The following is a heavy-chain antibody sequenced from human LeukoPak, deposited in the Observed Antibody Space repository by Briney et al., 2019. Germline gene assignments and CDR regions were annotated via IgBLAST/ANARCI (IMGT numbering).Heavy chain of an antibody. V-gene: IGHV5-51*01. J-gene: IGHJ5*02. D-gene: IGHD4-17*01. Sequence: GESLKISCKGSGYSFTGSWIVWVRQMPGKGLEWMGIIYPGDSDTRYSPSFQGQVTISADKSISTAYLQWSSLEASDTAMYYCASVYADYSFDPWGQGTVVTVSS. CDR1: GYSFTGSW. CDR3: ASVYADYSFDP. CDR2: IYPGDSDT.